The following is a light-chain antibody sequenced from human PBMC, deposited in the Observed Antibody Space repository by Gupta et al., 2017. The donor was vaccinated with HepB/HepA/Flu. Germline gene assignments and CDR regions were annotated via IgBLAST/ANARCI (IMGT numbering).Light chain of an antibody. CDR1: SSDVGGYNY. Sequence: QSALTQPASVSGSPGQSITISCTGTSSDVGGYNYVSWYQQHPGKAPKVMIYDVTRRPAGVSTRFSGSKSGNTASLTISGLQAEDEADYYCSSDTSSSTVVFGGGTKLTVL. CDR2: DVT. J-gene: IGLJ2*01. CDR3: SSDTSSSTVV. V-gene: IGLV2-14*03.